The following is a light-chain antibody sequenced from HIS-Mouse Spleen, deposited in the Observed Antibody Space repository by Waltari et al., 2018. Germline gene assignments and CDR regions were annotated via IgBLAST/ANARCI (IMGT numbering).Light chain of an antibody. CDR1: SSDVGGYNY. Sequence: QSALTQPASVSGSPGQSITISCTGTSSDVGGYNYVSWYQQHPGKAPKLMIDEVSNRPSGVSNRFSGSKSGHTASLTISGLQAEDEADYYCSSYTSSSTYVFGTGTKVTVL. CDR2: EVS. V-gene: IGLV2-14*01. J-gene: IGLJ1*01. CDR3: SSYTSSSTYV.